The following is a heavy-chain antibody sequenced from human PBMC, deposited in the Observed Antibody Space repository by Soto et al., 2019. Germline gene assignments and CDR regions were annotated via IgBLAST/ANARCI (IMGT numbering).Heavy chain of an antibody. CDR2: ISYDGGNK. CDR3: ARDHGGPRDC. J-gene: IGHJ4*02. V-gene: IGHV3-30-3*01. CDR1: GFTFSTYT. Sequence: QVQLVESGGGVVQPGRSLRLSCAASGFTFSTYTMHWVRQAPGKGLEWVAVISYDGGNKYYADSVKGRFTVSRDNSWNTLYLQMNSLRDEDTAVYYCARDHGGPRDCWGQGTLVTVSS. D-gene: IGHD2-15*01.